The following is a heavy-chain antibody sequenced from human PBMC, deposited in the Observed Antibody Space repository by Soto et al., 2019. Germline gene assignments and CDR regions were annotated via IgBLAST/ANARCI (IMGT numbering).Heavy chain of an antibody. V-gene: IGHV5-51*03. Sequence: EVQLVQSGAEVKKPGESLKISCKGSGYSFTNYWIGWLRQMPGKGLEWMGIIYPGDSDTRYSPSFQGQVTISADKSISTAYLQWSSLKASDTAMYYCARAMVRGKNYYGVDVWGQGTTVTVSS. CDR1: GYSFTNYW. J-gene: IGHJ6*02. CDR2: IYPGDSDT. CDR3: ARAMVRGKNYYGVDV. D-gene: IGHD3-10*01.